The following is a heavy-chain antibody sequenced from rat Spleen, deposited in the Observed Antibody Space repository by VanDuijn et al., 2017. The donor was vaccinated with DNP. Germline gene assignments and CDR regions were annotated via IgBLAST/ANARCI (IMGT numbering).Heavy chain of an antibody. CDR2: ISTSGNRI. CDR1: GVTFSNYY. D-gene: IGHD1-6*01. J-gene: IGHJ2*01. CDR3: ARHVLYTTDYYGYFDY. Sequence: EVQLVESGGDLVQPGRSLKLSCAASGVTFSNYYMAWVRQAPKKGLEWVATISTSGNRIYYPDSVTGRFTISRDNARGSLYLQMNSLKSEDTATYYCARHVLYTTDYYGYFDYWGQGVMVTVSS. V-gene: IGHV5-25*01.